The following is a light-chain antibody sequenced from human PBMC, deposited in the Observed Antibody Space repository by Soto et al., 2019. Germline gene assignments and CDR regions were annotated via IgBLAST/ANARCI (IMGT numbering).Light chain of an antibody. CDR1: QSVSSY. CDR2: GAS. CDR3: QQYNNWPPIT. V-gene: IGKV3-15*01. J-gene: IGKJ5*01. Sequence: EIVLTQSPATLSLSPGERATLSCRASQSVSSYLAWYQEKPGQAPRLRIYGASTRATGIPARFSGSGSGTEFTLTISSLQSEDFAVYFCQQYNNWPPITFGQGTRLEIK.